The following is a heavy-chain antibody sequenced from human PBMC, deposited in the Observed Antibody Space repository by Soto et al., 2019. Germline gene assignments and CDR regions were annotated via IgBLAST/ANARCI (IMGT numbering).Heavy chain of an antibody. D-gene: IGHD5-12*01. CDR1: GASISSYY. V-gene: IGHV4-59*06. J-gene: IGHJ4*02. CDR2: IYYSGYT. Sequence: SETLSLTCTVSGASISSYYWSWIRQPPGRGLEWIGYIYYSGYTYYNPSLESRVTISVDTSKNQFSLKLNSVTAADTAVYYCASLVEMATITPFDYWGQGTLVTSPQ. CDR3: ASLVEMATITPFDY.